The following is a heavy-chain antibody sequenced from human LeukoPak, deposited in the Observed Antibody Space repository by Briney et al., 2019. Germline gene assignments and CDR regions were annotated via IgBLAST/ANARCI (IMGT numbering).Heavy chain of an antibody. J-gene: IGHJ4*02. V-gene: IGHV2-70*11. D-gene: IGHD5-12*01. CDR1: GFSLSTSGMC. CDR3: ARTPAYGGYESGDFDY. CDR2: INWADDK. Sequence: SGPALVKPTQTLTLTCTFSGFSLSTSGMCVSWIRQPPGKALEWLARINWADDKYYSTSLKTRLTISKDTSKNQVALTMTNKDPVDTATYYCARTPAYGGYESGDFDYWGQGTLVTVSS.